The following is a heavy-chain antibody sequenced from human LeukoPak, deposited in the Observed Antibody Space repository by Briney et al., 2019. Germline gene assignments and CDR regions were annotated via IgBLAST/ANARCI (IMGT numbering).Heavy chain of an antibody. V-gene: IGHV4-38-2*02. CDR3: ARDRNEANAFDI. CDR2: IYHSGST. Sequence: PSETLSLTCAVSGYSISSGYYWGWIRQPPGKGLEWIGSIYHSGSTYYNPSLKSRVTISVDTSKNQFSLKLSSVTAADTAVYYCARDRNEANAFDIRGQGTMVTVSS. CDR1: GYSISSGYY. J-gene: IGHJ3*02.